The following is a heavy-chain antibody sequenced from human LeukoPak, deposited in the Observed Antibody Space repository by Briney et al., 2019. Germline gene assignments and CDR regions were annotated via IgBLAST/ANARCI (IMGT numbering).Heavy chain of an antibody. Sequence: GGSLSLSCAAYGFTFSDYCMDCVRQAPGKGRVWVSRINSDGGGTNDPDSENGRSTMCRDTANNTHYLQMKSLRADDTAVYYWARGGARVGEYTYGFDYWGQGTLVTVSS. CDR3: ARGGARVGEYTYGFDY. V-gene: IGHV3-74*01. CDR2: INSDGGGT. J-gene: IGHJ4*02. CDR1: GFTFSDYC. D-gene: IGHD5-18*01.